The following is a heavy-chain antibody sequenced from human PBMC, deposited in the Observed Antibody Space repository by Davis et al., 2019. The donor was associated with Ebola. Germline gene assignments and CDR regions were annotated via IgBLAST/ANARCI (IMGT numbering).Heavy chain of an antibody. V-gene: IGHV4-59*08. CDR3: VRHASRAGPYYGMDV. CDR1: GGPIHSDY. J-gene: IGHJ6*01. CDR2: IYYSGST. Sequence: SETLSLTCTVSGGPIHSDYWSWIRQPPGKGLEWIGYIYYSGSTYYNPSLQSRVTLSVDRSKNQFSLQLTSVTAADTAIYYCVRHASRAGPYYGMDVWGQGTTVTVSS.